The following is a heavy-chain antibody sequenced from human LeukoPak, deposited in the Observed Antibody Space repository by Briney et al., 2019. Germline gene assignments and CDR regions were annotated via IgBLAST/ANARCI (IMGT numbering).Heavy chain of an antibody. CDR2: IYSGGST. V-gene: IGHV3-66*01. D-gene: IGHD5-18*01. Sequence: GGSLRLSCAASGFTFSNAWMTWVRQAPGKGLEWVSLIYSGGSTYYADSVKGRFTISRDNSKNTLYLQMNSLRAEDTAVYYCAREPGDSYGFDYWGQGTLVTVSS. J-gene: IGHJ4*02. CDR3: AREPGDSYGFDY. CDR1: GFTFSNAW.